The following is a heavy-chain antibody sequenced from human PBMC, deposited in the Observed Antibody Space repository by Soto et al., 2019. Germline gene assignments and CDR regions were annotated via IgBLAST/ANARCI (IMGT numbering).Heavy chain of an antibody. Sequence: ASVKVSCKVSGYTLTELSMHWVRQAPGKGLEWMGGFDPEDGETIYAQKFQGRVTMTEDTSTDTAYMELSSLRSEDTAVYYCATALVARGITIFGVVIPRFDYWGQGTLVTVS. CDR3: ATALVARGITIFGVVIPRFDY. CDR2: FDPEDGET. J-gene: IGHJ4*02. CDR1: GYTLTELS. D-gene: IGHD3-3*01. V-gene: IGHV1-24*01.